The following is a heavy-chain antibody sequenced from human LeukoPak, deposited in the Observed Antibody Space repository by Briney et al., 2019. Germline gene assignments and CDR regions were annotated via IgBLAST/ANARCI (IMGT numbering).Heavy chain of an antibody. D-gene: IGHD2-2*01. V-gene: IGHV4-61*02. J-gene: IGHJ6*03. CDR2: IYTSGST. CDR1: GGSISSGSYY. Sequence: SQTLSLTCTVSGGSISSGSYYWSWIRQPAGKGLEWIGRIYTSGSTNYNPSLKSRVTIPVDTSKNQFSLKLSSVTAADTAVYYCARVRTIVVVVHYYYYMDVWGKGTTVTVSS. CDR3: ARVRTIVVVVHYYYYMDV.